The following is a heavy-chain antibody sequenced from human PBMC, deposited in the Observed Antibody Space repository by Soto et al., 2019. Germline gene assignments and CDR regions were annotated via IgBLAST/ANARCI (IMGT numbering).Heavy chain of an antibody. D-gene: IGHD2-15*01. V-gene: IGHV4-30-4*01. Sequence: QVRLQESGSGLVKPSQSLSLTCTVSGVSLNTADTWWSWIRQSPGKGLEFIGYYHSGGSTYYDASFRSRVIISADTSNSQFSLKLSSVTVADTAVDFCVRSRQVQSGNDYGLDVWGQGPTVTVSS. CDR1: GVSLNTADTW. CDR2: YHSGGST. J-gene: IGHJ6*02. CDR3: VRSRQVQSGNDYGLDV.